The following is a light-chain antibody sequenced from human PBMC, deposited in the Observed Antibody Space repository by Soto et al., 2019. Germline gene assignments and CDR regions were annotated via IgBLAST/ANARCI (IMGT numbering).Light chain of an antibody. CDR2: DAS. V-gene: IGKV3-11*01. J-gene: IGKJ2*01. Sequence: EIVLTQSPATLSLSPGERATLSFRASQIVNSYLAWYQQKPGQAPRLLIYDASNRATGIPARFSGSGSGTDFTLTISSLEPEDFAVYYCQQRSNWPPYTFGQGTKLEIK. CDR3: QQRSNWPPYT. CDR1: QIVNSY.